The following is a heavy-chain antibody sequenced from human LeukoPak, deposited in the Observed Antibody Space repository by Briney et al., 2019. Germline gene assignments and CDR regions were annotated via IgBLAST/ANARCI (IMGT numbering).Heavy chain of an antibody. V-gene: IGHV4-59*01. D-gene: IGHD6-19*01. Sequence: SSETLSLTCTVSGGSISSYYWSWIRQPPGKGLEWIGYIYYSGSTNYNPSLKSRVTISVDTSKNQFSLKLSSVTAADTAVYYCARDRSYSSGFYYYYYGMDVWGKGTTVTVSS. CDR3: ARDRSYSSGFYYYYYGMDV. CDR2: IYYSGST. J-gene: IGHJ6*04. CDR1: GGSISSYY.